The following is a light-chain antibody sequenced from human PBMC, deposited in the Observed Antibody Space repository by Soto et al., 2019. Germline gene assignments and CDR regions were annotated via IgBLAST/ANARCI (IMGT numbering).Light chain of an antibody. J-gene: IGKJ1*01. CDR3: QQHDTFPRT. Sequence: DLQMTQSPSSLSATVGDRVTITCRASQGVNKYVAWFQQKPGRAPKSLIYATYRLQSGVPSHFSASGSGTEFTLTISSLQPEDFATYYCQQHDTFPRTFGQGTKVEI. CDR1: QGVNKY. CDR2: ATY. V-gene: IGKV1-16*02.